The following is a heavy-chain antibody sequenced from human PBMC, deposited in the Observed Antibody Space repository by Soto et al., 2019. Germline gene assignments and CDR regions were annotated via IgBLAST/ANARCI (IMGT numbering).Heavy chain of an antibody. J-gene: IGHJ4*02. Sequence: SETLSLTCAVYGGSFSGYYWGWIRQPPGKGLEWIGEINHSGSTNYNPSLKSRVTISVDTSKNQLSLNLNSVTAADSAVYYCARGVGRWLQLESLPNFDYWGQGTLVTVSS. CDR3: ARGVGRWLQLESLPNFDY. D-gene: IGHD5-12*01. CDR1: GGSFSGYY. V-gene: IGHV4-34*01. CDR2: INHSGST.